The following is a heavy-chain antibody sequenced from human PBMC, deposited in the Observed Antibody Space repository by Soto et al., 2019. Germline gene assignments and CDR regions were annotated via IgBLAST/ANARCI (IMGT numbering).Heavy chain of an antibody. CDR2: IIPIFGTA. CDR1: GGTFSSYA. Sequence: SVKVSCKASGGTFSSYAISWVRQAPGQGLEWMGGIIPIFGTANYAQKFQGRVTITADESTSTAYMELSSLRSEDTAVYYCARKSSKVAATFDPWGQGTLVTVSS. J-gene: IGHJ5*02. D-gene: IGHD2-15*01. V-gene: IGHV1-69*13. CDR3: ARKSSKVAATFDP.